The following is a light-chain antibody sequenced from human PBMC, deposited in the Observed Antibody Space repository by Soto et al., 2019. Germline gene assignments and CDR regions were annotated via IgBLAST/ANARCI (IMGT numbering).Light chain of an antibody. J-gene: IGKJ1*01. Sequence: EIVMTQSRATRSVSPGERATLSCRASQSVYSNLAWYQQKPGQAPRLLIYGASTRATGIPARFSGSGSGIEFTLTISSLQSEDSAVYYCQQYNNWWTFGQGTKVDI. V-gene: IGKV3-15*01. CDR2: GAS. CDR1: QSVYSN. CDR3: QQYNNWWT.